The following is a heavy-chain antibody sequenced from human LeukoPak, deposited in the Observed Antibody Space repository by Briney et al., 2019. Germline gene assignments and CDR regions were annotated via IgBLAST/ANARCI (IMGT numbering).Heavy chain of an antibody. CDR1: GFTFNNYW. Sequence: GGSLRLSCAASGFTFNNYWMYWVRQAPGKGLVWVSRISRDGRTTSYADSVRGRFTISRDNAMNILYMEMNSLRAEDTAVYYCTSYNWEYETDYWGQGTLVTVSS. V-gene: IGHV3-74*01. CDR2: ISRDGRTT. J-gene: IGHJ4*02. D-gene: IGHD1-20*01. CDR3: TSYNWEYETDY.